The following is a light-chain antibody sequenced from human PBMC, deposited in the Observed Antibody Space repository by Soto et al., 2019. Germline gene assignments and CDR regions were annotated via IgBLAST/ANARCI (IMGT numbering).Light chain of an antibody. Sequence: QAVVTQPPSVSGAPGQRVIMSCTGSSSNIGAGFDVHWYQQLPGSAPTLLIYGNTNRPTGVPDRFSGSKGGTSASLTITGLQADDEADYSCQSYDISLRGNVFGPGTQLTVL. J-gene: IGLJ7*01. V-gene: IGLV1-40*01. CDR1: SSNIGAGFD. CDR2: GNT. CDR3: QSYDISLRGNV.